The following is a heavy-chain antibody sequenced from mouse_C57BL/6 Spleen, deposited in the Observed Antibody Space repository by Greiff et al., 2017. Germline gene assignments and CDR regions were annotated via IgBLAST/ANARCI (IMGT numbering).Heavy chain of an antibody. J-gene: IGHJ2*01. CDR1: GYTFTSYG. CDR2: IYPRSGNT. V-gene: IGHV1-81*01. Sequence: QVQLQQSGAELARPGASVKLSCKASGYTFTSYGISWVKQRTGQGLEWIGEIYPRSGNTYYNEKFKGKVTLTADNTSSTAYMELRSLTSEAFAVYFCARNYGSCYFDYWGQGTTLTVSS. CDR3: ARNYGSCYFDY. D-gene: IGHD1-1*01.